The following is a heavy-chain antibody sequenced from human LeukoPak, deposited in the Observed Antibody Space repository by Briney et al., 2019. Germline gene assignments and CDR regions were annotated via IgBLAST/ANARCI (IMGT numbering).Heavy chain of an antibody. Sequence: ASVKVSCKASKDTFTIYDVNWVRQATGLGLEWMGWMNPNSGNTGYAQKFQGRVTMTMNSSISTAYMELTSLTSEDTAVYYCARSTMGARRRYDYWGQGTLVTFSS. V-gene: IGHV1-8*01. J-gene: IGHJ4*02. CDR3: ARSTMGARRRYDY. CDR1: KDTFTIYD. D-gene: IGHD1-26*01. CDR2: MNPNSGNT.